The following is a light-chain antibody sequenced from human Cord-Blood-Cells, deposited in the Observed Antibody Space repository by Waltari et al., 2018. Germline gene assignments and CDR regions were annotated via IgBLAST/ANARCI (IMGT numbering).Light chain of an antibody. Sequence: ASVGDRVTITCRASQSISSWLAWYQQKPGKAPKLLIYKASSLESGVPSRFSGSGSGTEFTLTISSLQPDDFATYYCQQYNSYWTFGQGTKVEIK. J-gene: IGKJ1*01. CDR2: KAS. CDR1: QSISSW. CDR3: QQYNSYWT. V-gene: IGKV1-5*03.